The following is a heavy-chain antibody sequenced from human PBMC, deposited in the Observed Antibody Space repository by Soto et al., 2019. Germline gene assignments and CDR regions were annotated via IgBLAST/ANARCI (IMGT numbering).Heavy chain of an antibody. J-gene: IGHJ6*02. D-gene: IGHD6-19*01. V-gene: IGHV1-3*01. CDR1: GYTFTSYA. CDR2: INAIFDTT. CDR3: AREGAAVADYYYYYGMDV. Sequence: ASVKVSCKASGYTFTSYAMHWVRQAPGQRLEWMGGINAIFDTTNYAQKFQGRVNMTTDTSTSTAYMELRSLRSDDTAVYYCAREGAAVADYYYYYGMDVWGQGTTVTVSS.